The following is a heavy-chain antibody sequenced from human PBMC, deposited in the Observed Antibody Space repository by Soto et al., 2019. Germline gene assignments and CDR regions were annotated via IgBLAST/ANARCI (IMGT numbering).Heavy chain of an antibody. CDR3: AKVGGDYGMDV. J-gene: IGHJ6*02. Sequence: QVQLVESGGGVVQPGRSLRLSCAASGFTFSSYGMHWVRQAPGKGLEWVAVISYDGSNKYYADSVKGRFTISRDNSKNMLYLQMNSLRAEDTAVYYCAKVGGDYGMDVWGQGTTVTVSS. V-gene: IGHV3-30*18. D-gene: IGHD1-26*01. CDR2: ISYDGSNK. CDR1: GFTFSSYG.